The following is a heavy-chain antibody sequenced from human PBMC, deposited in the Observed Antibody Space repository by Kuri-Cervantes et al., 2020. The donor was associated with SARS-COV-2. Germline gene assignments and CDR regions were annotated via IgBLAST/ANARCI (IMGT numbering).Heavy chain of an antibody. CDR2: IYYSGST. CDR1: GGSISSGDYY. Sequence: SETLSLTCTVSGGSISSGDYYWSWIRQPPGKGLEWIGYIYYSGSTYYNPSLKSRVTISADTSKNQFSLGLNSVTVADTAVYFCARSQVVRHLDWSSELSYRYYMDVWGKGTTVTVSS. D-gene: IGHD3-9*01. CDR3: ARSQVVRHLDWSSELSYRYYMDV. J-gene: IGHJ6*04. V-gene: IGHV4-30-4*02.